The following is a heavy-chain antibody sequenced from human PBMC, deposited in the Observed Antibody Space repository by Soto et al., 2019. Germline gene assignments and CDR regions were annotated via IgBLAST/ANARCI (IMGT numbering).Heavy chain of an antibody. V-gene: IGHV3-30-3*01. D-gene: IGHD3-10*01. CDR2: ISYDGSNK. CDR1: GFTFSSYA. CDR3: ARGGPYYGPQINWFDP. J-gene: IGHJ5*02. Sequence: QVQLVESGGGVVQPGRSLRLSCAASGFTFSSYAMHWVRQAPGKGLEWVAVISYDGSNKYYADSVKGRFTISRDNSKNTLYLQMNGLRAEDTAVYYCARGGPYYGPQINWFDPWGQGTLVTVSS.